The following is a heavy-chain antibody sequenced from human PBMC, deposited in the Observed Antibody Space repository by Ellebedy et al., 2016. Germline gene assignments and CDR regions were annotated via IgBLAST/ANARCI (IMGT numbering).Heavy chain of an antibody. CDR1: GFSFNTFF. D-gene: IGHD3/OR15-3a*01. CDR3: RHGHYADY. V-gene: IGHV3-23*01. Sequence: GESLKISXGASGFSFNTFFMGWVRQAPGKGLEWVSTISAGGDNTWFADSVKGRFTVSRDNSRNTVYLQMNDLRVEDTALYYCRHGHYADYWGQGTLVTVSS. CDR2: ISAGGDNT. J-gene: IGHJ4*02.